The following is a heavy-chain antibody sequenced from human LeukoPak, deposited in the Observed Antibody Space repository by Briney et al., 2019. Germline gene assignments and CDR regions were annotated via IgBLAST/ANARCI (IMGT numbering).Heavy chain of an antibody. CDR3: ARRTSSGWYGY. V-gene: IGHV3-7*01. J-gene: IGHJ4*02. Sequence: PGGPLRLTCAASGFTFSNYRMSWVRQAPGKGLQWVANIYQDGTTKYYMDFAKGRFSISRDDAKNSVYLQMSSLRAEDTAVYYCARRTSSGWYGYWGQGTLVTVSS. D-gene: IGHD6-19*01. CDR1: GFTFSNYR. CDR2: IYQDGTTK.